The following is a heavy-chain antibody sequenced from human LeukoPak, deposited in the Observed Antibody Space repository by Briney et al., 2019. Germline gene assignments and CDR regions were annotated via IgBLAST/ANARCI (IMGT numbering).Heavy chain of an antibody. CDR3: AKDRSQLELGGFDY. J-gene: IGHJ4*02. CDR1: GFTFSSYG. V-gene: IGHV3-30*02. D-gene: IGHD1-1*01. Sequence: GGSLRLSCAASGFTFSSYGMHWVRQAPGKGLEWVAVIWYGGSNKYYADSVKGRFTISRDNSKNTLYLQMNSLRAEDTAVYYCAKDRSQLELGGFDYWGQGTLVTVSS. CDR2: IWYGGSNK.